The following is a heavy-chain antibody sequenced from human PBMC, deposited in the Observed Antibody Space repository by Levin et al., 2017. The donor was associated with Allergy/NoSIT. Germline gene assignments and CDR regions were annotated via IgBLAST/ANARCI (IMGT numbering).Heavy chain of an antibody. D-gene: IGHD3-22*01. V-gene: IGHV2-26*01. CDR3: ARIPEGYYYDSSGYFDY. Sequence: SGPTLVKPTETLTLTCTVSGFSLSNARMGVSWIRQPPGKALEWLAHIFSNDEKSYSTSLKSRLTISKDTSKSQVVLTMINMDPVDTATYYCARIPEGYYYDSSGYFDYWGQGILVTASS. CDR2: IFSNDEK. J-gene: IGHJ4*02. CDR1: GFSLSNARMG.